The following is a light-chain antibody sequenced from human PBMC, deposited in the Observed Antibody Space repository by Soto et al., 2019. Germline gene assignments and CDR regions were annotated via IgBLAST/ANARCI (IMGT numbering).Light chain of an antibody. CDR1: QSVSNQ. V-gene: IGKV3-11*01. CDR3: QQRFNWHQWT. CDR2: DAY. Sequence: EIVLTQSPATLSLSPGDRATLSCRASQSVSNQLAWYQQKPGQAPRLIIYDAYKRASGIPDRFRGSGSGTDLTLTISSLETEYFAVYYCQQRFNWHQWTFGQGTKVDIK. J-gene: IGKJ1*01.